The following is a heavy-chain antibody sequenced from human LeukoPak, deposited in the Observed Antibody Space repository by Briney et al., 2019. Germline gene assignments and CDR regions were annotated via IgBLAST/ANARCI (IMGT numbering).Heavy chain of an antibody. D-gene: IGHD3-16*02. CDR1: GFTFSSYD. Sequence: GGSLRLSCAASGFTFSSYDMHWVRQATGKGLEWVSAIGTAGDTYYPGSVKGRFTISRENAKNSLYLQMNSLRSGDTAVYYCASVRRPRRYFDLWGRGTLVTVSS. CDR3: ASVRRPRRYFDL. CDR2: IGTAGDT. J-gene: IGHJ2*01. V-gene: IGHV3-13*01.